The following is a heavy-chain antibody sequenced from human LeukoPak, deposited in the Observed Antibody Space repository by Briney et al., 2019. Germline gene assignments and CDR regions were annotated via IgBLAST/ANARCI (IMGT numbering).Heavy chain of an antibody. J-gene: IGHJ4*02. D-gene: IGHD3-3*01. V-gene: IGHV4-39*01. CDR2: VFYSGNT. CDR3: ARLGYDFWSDYSYYLDY. CDR1: GGSINSSTYY. Sequence: SETLSLTCSVSGGSINSSTYYWGWIRQPPGQGPEWIVSVFYSGNTYHSPSLKSRLSISVDTSKNQFSLKLNSVTAADTAVYYCARLGYDFWSDYSYYLDYWGQGTLVTVSS.